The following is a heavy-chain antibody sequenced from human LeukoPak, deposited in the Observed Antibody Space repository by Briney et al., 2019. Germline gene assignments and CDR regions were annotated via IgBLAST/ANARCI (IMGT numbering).Heavy chain of an antibody. CDR3: ARIYYFGDNNWRYFDN. CDR1: GFTFNSYW. Sequence: GGSLRLSCAASGFTFNSYWMSWVRQAPGKGLEWVANIDPDGSEKQYVDSVKGRFTTCRDNAKKSLYLQMNSLRAEDTAIYYCARIYYFGDNNWRYFDNWGQGTLVTVSS. D-gene: IGHD3-10*01. V-gene: IGHV3-7*01. J-gene: IGHJ4*02. CDR2: IDPDGSEK.